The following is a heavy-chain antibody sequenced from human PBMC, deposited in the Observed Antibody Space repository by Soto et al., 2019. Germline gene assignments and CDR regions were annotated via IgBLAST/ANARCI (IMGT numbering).Heavy chain of an antibody. CDR1: GFTFSSYG. V-gene: IGHV3-30*18. CDR3: AKDQNPTVPYYYYGVDV. CDR2: ISYDGSNK. D-gene: IGHD4-17*01. J-gene: IGHJ6*02. Sequence: PGGSLRLSCAASGFTFSSYGMHWVRQAPGKGLEWVAVISYDGSNKYYADSVKGRFTISRDNSKNTLYLQMNSLRAEDTAVYYCAKDQNPTVPYYYYGVDVWGQGTTVTVSS.